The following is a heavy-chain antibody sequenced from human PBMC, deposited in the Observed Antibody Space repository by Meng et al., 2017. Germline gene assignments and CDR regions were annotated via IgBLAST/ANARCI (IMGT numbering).Heavy chain of an antibody. CDR3: AKEVDNWFDP. CDR2: INPICATA. J-gene: IGHJ5*02. V-gene: IGHV1-69*01. D-gene: IGHD2-15*01. CDR1: GDTFSSYA. Sequence: QVQLVQSGAEVKKPGSSVKVSCKASGDTFSSYAISWVRQAPGQGLEWMGGINPICATASYAQKFQGRVTITADESTSTAYMELSSLRSEDTAVYYCAKEVDNWFDPWGQGTLVTVSS.